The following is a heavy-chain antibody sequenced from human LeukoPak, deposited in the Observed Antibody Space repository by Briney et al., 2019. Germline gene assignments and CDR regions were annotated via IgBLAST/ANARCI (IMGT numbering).Heavy chain of an antibody. CDR2: INHSGST. V-gene: IGHV4-34*01. CDR3: ARGSKAYCTNGVCYIWEN. Sequence: SETLSLTCAVYGGSFSGYYLSWIRQPPGKGLEWIGEINHSGSTNYNPSLKSRVTISVDTSKNQFSLKLSSVTAADTAVYYCARGSKAYCTNGVCYIWENWGQGTLVTVSS. CDR1: GGSFSGYY. D-gene: IGHD2-8*01. J-gene: IGHJ4*02.